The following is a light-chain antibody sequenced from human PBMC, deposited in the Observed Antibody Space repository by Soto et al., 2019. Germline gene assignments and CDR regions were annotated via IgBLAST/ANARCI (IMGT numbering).Light chain of an antibody. Sequence: DIVLTQSPATLSLSPGERATLSCRASQSVYNSLAWYQQKPGQAPRLLIYDASNRATGIPARFSGSGSGTDFTLTISSLEPEDFAVYYCQQRNSWPLTFGGGTKVEIK. CDR3: QQRNSWPLT. CDR2: DAS. CDR1: QSVYNS. V-gene: IGKV3-11*01. J-gene: IGKJ4*01.